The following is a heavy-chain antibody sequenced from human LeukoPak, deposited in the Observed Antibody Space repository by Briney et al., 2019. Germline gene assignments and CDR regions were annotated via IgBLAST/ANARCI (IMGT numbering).Heavy chain of an antibody. V-gene: IGHV4-39*01. CDR2: IYYSGST. D-gene: IGHD3-22*01. CDR3: ARHYYYDSSGYYPPFDY. CDR1: GGSISSSSYY. J-gene: IGHJ4*02. Sequence: SETLSLTCTVSGGSISSSSYYWGWIRQPPGKGLEWIGSIYYSGSTYYNPSLKSRVTISVDTSKNQFSLKLSSVTAADTAVYYCARHYYYDSSGYYPPFDYWGQGTLVTVSS.